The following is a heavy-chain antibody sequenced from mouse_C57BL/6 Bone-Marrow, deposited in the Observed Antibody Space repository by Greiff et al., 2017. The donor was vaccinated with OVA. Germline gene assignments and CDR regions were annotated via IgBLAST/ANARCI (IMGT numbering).Heavy chain of an antibody. CDR1: GYTFTDYY. J-gene: IGHJ3*01. CDR2: INPYNGGT. Sequence: EVQLQQSGPVLVKPGASVKMSCKASGYTFTDYYMNWVKQSHGKSLEWIGVINPYNGGTSYNQKFKGKATLTVDKSSSTAYMELNSLTSEDSAVYDCASGIYYGYEAYWGQGTLVTVSA. D-gene: IGHD2-2*01. CDR3: ASGIYYGYEAY. V-gene: IGHV1-19*01.